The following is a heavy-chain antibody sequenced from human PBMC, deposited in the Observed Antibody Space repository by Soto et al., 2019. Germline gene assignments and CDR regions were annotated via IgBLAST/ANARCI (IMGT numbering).Heavy chain of an antibody. J-gene: IGHJ3*02. Sequence: PGESLKISCKGSGDSFTSYWISWVRQIPGKGLEWMGRIDPSDSYTNYSPSFQGHVTISADKSISTAYLQWSSLKASDTAMYYCASWTTVTTERFDAFDIWGQGTMVTVSS. CDR2: IDPSDSYT. CDR1: GDSFTSYW. CDR3: ASWTTVTTERFDAFDI. V-gene: IGHV5-10-1*01. D-gene: IGHD4-17*01.